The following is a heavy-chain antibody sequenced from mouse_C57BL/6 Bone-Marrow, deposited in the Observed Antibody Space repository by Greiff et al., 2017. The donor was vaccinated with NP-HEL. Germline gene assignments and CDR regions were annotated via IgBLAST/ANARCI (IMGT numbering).Heavy chain of an antibody. J-gene: IGHJ2*01. Sequence: DVKLVESGGDLVKPGGSLKLSCAASGFTFSSYGMSWVRQTPDKSLEWVATISSGGSYTYYPDSVKGRFTISRDNAKNTLYLQMSSLKSEDTAMYYCARHHYGSRDYWGQGTTLTVSS. V-gene: IGHV5-6*02. CDR1: GFTFSSYG. CDR2: ISSGGSYT. CDR3: ARHHYGSRDY. D-gene: IGHD1-1*01.